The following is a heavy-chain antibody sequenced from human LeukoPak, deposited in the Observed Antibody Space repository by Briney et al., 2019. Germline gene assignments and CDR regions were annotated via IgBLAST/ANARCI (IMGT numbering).Heavy chain of an antibody. Sequence: ASVKVSCKASGYTFTSYGISWVRQAPGQGLEWMGWISAYNGNTNYAQKLQGRVTMTTDTSTSTAYMELRSLRSDDTAVYYCAREVGYYDSSGYYYLDYWGQGTLVTVSS. J-gene: IGHJ4*02. V-gene: IGHV1-18*01. D-gene: IGHD3-22*01. CDR2: ISAYNGNT. CDR3: AREVGYYDSSGYYYLDY. CDR1: GYTFTSYG.